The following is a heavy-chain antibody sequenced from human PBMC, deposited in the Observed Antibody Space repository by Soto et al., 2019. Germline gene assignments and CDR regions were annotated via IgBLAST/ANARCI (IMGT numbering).Heavy chain of an antibody. V-gene: IGHV3-53*01. J-gene: IGHJ4*02. CDR1: GFTVSSNY. CDR2: IYSGGST. Sequence: PSETLSFSCAASGFTVSSNYMSWVRQAPGKGLEWVSVIYSGGSTYYADSVKGRFTISRDNSKNTLYLQMNSLRAEDTAVYYCARDQVFDYWGQGTLVTVSS. CDR3: ARDQVFDY.